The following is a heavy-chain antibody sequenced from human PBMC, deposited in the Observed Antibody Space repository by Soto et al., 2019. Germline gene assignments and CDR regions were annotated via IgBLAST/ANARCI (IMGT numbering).Heavy chain of an antibody. Sequence: SEALSLTCTVSGGSISSYYWSWIRQPPGKGLEWIGYIYYSGSTNYNPSLKSRVTISVDTSKNQFSLKLSSVTAADTAVYYCARGSEWHFYDYWSQGTLVTVSS. V-gene: IGHV4-59*01. CDR2: IYYSGST. CDR3: ARGSEWHFYDY. D-gene: IGHD3-3*01. J-gene: IGHJ4*02. CDR1: GGSISSYY.